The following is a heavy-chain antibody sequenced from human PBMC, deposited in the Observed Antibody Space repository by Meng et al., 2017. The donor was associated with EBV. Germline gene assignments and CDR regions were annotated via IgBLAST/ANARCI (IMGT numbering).Heavy chain of an antibody. CDR3: ASESGRGYTPDY. V-gene: IGHV1-69*01. D-gene: IGHD3-10*01. J-gene: IGHJ4*02. Sequence: QVQLVQSAAEVKKPGSSVKVSCKTSGCPFRYYAISWVRQAPGQGLEWLGGFLPRLGAPNYAQKFHGRVKITADESTSTHYMDLSSLRSEDTAIYYCASESGRGYTPDYWGQGTLVTASS. CDR2: FLPRLGAP. CDR1: GCPFRYYA.